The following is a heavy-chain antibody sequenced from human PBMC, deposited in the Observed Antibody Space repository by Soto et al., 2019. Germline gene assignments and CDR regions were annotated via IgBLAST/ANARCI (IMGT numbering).Heavy chain of an antibody. CDR1: GCSISSGGYY. CDR3: ARDPRSGYGSSGYYYTGAFDI. Sequence: QVQLQESGPGLMKPSQTLSLTCTVSGCSISSGGYYWSWIRQHPGKGLEWIGYIYYSGSTYYNPYLGSPATVQVDTSKTQLTLKLASVTAADTPVYSCARDPRSGYGSSGYYYTGAFDIWGQGTLVTVSS. J-gene: IGHJ3*02. CDR2: IYYSGST. V-gene: IGHV4-31*01. D-gene: IGHD3-22*01.